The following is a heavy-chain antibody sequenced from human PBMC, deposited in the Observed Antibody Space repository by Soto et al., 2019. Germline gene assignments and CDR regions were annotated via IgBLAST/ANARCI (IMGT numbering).Heavy chain of an antibody. Sequence: GGSLRLSCAAAGFTLSGYAMDWVRQAPGKGLEYVSGISSNGVGTYYANSVQGRFTISRDNSKNTVYLQMGSLRPEDMAVYYCARRARPDFYYMDVWGKGTTVTVSS. CDR1: GFTLSGYA. CDR2: ISSNGVGT. V-gene: IGHV3-64*01. D-gene: IGHD6-6*01. J-gene: IGHJ6*03. CDR3: ARRARPDFYYMDV.